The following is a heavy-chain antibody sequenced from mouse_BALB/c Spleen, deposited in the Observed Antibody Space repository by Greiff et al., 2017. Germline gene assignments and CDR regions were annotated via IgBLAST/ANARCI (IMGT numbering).Heavy chain of an antibody. J-gene: IGHJ2*01. D-gene: IGHD1-1*01. CDR1: GDSITSGY. CDR3: ARYYGSSRYFDY. Sequence: EVMLVESGPSLVKPSQTLSLTCSVTGDSITSGYWNWIRKFPGNKLEYMGYISYSGSTYYNPSLKSRISITRDTSKNQYYLQLNSVTTEDTATYYCARYYGSSRYFDYWGQGTTLTVSS. V-gene: IGHV3-8*02. CDR2: ISYSGST.